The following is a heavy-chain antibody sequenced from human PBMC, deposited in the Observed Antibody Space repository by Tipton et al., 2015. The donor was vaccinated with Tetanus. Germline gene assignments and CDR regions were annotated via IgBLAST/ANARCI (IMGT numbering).Heavy chain of an antibody. V-gene: IGHV3-9*01. D-gene: IGHD1-26*01. Sequence: SLRLSCAASGFTFDDYAMHWVRQAPGKGLEWVSGITWDSANRGYADSVKGRFTISRDNAENALYLQMNSLRAEDTAVYYCVSWENTLNYWGQGTLVTVSS. CDR1: GFTFDDYA. CDR3: VSWENTLNY. CDR2: ITWDSANR. J-gene: IGHJ4*02.